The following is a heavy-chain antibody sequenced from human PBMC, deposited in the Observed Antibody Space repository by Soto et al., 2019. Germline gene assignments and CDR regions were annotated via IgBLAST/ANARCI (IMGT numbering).Heavy chain of an antibody. V-gene: IGHV3-23*01. J-gene: IGHJ4*02. CDR3: SAQATCYLVPFAC. CDR1: GFSFSTCA. CDR2: ISASGDTT. Sequence: VQLLESGGGLVQPVWSLRLSCAASGFSFSTCAVSWVRQAPGKGLEWVSSISASGDTTHYADPVRGRFTIPRDKSSNTRHWKTRSLTAQDTRIYSFSAQATCYLVPFACWGRGTLATASS. D-gene: IGHD1-26*01.